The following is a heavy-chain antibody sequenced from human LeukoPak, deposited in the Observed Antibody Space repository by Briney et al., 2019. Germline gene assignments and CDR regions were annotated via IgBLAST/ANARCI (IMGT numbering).Heavy chain of an antibody. V-gene: IGHV1-18*01. CDR1: GYPFTNYG. Sequence: ASVKVSCKASGYPFTNYGVTWVGQAPGQGLEWMGWISVHSGITNYAQKLQGRVTVTTDTSTSTAYMELRSLRSDDTAVYYCARAPTTTFYNWFDPWGQGTLVTVSS. CDR2: ISVHSGIT. D-gene: IGHD3-9*01. J-gene: IGHJ5*02. CDR3: ARAPTTTFYNWFDP.